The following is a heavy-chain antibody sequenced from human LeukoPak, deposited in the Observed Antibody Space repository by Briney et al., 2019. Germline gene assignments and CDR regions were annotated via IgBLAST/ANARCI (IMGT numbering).Heavy chain of an antibody. D-gene: IGHD2-21*02. V-gene: IGHV7-4-1*02. CDR3: ARQVGTASSHDFGH. CDR1: GYTFTTYV. CDR2: INTYTRNP. Sequence: GASVKVSCKASGYTFTTYVLNWVRQAPGQGFEWMGFINTYTRNPTYAQGFTGRFVFPLDTSVSTAYLQISNLKAEDTAVYYCARQVGTASSHDFGHWGHGTLVTVSS. J-gene: IGHJ4*01.